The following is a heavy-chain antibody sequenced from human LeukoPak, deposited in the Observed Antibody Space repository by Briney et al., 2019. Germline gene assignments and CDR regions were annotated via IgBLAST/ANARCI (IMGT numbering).Heavy chain of an antibody. CDR3: AKDQYYDILTGYFGY. J-gene: IGHJ4*02. D-gene: IGHD3-9*01. V-gene: IGHV3-9*01. CDR2: ISWNSGSI. Sequence: GRSLRLSCAASGFTFDDYAMHWVRQAPGKGLEWVSGISWNSGSIGYADSVKGRFTISRDNAKNSLYLQMNSLRAEDTALYYCAKDQYYDILTGYFGYWGRGTLVTVSS. CDR1: GFTFDDYA.